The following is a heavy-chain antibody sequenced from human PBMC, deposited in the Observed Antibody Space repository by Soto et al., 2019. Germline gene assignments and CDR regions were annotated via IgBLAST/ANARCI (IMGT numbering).Heavy chain of an antibody. V-gene: IGHV3-33*01. Sequence: PGGSLRLSCAASGFTFSRYGMHWVRQAPGKGLEWVAVIWYDGSNKYYADSVKGRFTISRDNSKNTLYLQMNSLRAEDTAVYYCATTRTTVTFTAFDIWGQGTMVTVSS. CDR1: GFTFSRYG. J-gene: IGHJ3*02. D-gene: IGHD4-17*01. CDR2: IWYDGSNK. CDR3: ATTRTTVTFTAFDI.